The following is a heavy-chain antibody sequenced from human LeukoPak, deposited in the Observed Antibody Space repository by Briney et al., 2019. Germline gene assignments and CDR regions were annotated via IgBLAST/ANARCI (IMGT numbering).Heavy chain of an antibody. CDR2: ISSSGTTI. CDR1: GFTFSNYD. Sequence: GGSLRLSCAASGFTFSNYDMHWVRQAPGKGLEWVSCISSSGTTIYYADSVKGRCTISRDNAKKSLYLQMNSLRAEDTAVYYCARNFGATLGLYVWGQGTTVTVS. J-gene: IGHJ6*02. CDR3: ARNFGATLGLYV. V-gene: IGHV3-48*03. D-gene: IGHD3-16*01.